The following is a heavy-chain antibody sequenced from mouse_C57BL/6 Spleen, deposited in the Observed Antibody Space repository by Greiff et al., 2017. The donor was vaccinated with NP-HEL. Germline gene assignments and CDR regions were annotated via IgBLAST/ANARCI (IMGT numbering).Heavy chain of an antibody. CDR2: IYPSDSET. D-gene: IGHD1-1*01. Sequence: VQLQQPGAELVRPGSSVKLSCKASGYTFTSYWMDWVKQRPGQGLEWIGNIYPSDSETHYNQKFKDKATLTVDKSSSTAYMQLSSLTSEDSAVYYCARRYYYGSSPFDYWGQGTTLTVSS. CDR3: ARRYYYGSSPFDY. V-gene: IGHV1-61*01. CDR1: GYTFTSYW. J-gene: IGHJ2*01.